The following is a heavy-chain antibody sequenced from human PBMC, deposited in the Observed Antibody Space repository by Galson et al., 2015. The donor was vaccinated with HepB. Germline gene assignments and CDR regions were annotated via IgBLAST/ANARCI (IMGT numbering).Heavy chain of an antibody. J-gene: IGHJ4*02. CDR2: IYSGGST. V-gene: IGHV3-66*01. CDR1: GFTVSSKY. Sequence: SLRLSCAASGFTVSSKYMSWVRQAPGKGLERVSVIYSGGSTYYADSVKGRFTISRDNSKNTLYLQMNSLRAEDTAVYYCASGDGYPLYFDYWGQGTLVTVSS. CDR3: ASGDGYPLYFDY. D-gene: IGHD5-24*01.